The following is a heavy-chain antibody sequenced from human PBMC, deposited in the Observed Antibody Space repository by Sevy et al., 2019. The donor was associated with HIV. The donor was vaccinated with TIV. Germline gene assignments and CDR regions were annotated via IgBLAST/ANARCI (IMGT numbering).Heavy chain of an antibody. CDR3: ARGPPDGRYDYFDY. J-gene: IGHJ4*02. CDR2: VSGSSNYI. CDR1: GFTFIRYN. D-gene: IGHD1-26*01. Sequence: GGSLRLSCAASGFTFIRYNMNWVRQAPGKGLEWVSSVSGSSNYIYYAESLKGRFIISRDNAKDTLYLQMNSLRADDTAVYYCARGPPDGRYDYFDYRGQGTLVTVSS. V-gene: IGHV3-21*06.